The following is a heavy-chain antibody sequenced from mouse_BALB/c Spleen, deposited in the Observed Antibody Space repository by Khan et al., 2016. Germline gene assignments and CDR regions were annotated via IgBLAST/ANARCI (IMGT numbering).Heavy chain of an antibody. D-gene: IGHD2-1*01. CDR1: GYSFTSYW. J-gene: IGHJ2*01. V-gene: IGHV1-61*01. Sequence: QVQLQQPGAELVRPGASVKLSCKASGYSFTSYWMNWVTQRPGQGLEWIGMIHPSDSETRLNQKFTDKATLTVDNSSITAYMQLSSPTSEDSAVYYCARSRYGNPYFDYWGQGTTLTVSS. CDR2: IHPSDSET. CDR3: ARSRYGNPYFDY.